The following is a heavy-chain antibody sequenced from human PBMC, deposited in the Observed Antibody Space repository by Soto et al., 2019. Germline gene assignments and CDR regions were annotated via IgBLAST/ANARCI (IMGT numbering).Heavy chain of an antibody. D-gene: IGHD3-3*01. Sequence: GGSLRLSCTASGFTFGDYAMSWFRQAPGKGLEWVGFIRSKAYGGTTEYAASVKGRFTISRDDSKSIAYLRMNSLKTEDTAVYYCTRYYDFWSDEDFDYWGQGTLVTVSS. CDR3: TRYYDFWSDEDFDY. CDR2: IRSKAYGGTT. J-gene: IGHJ4*02. V-gene: IGHV3-49*03. CDR1: GFTFGDYA.